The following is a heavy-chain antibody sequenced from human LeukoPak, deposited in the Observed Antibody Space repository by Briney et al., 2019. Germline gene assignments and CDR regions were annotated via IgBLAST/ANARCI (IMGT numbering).Heavy chain of an antibody. D-gene: IGHD2-15*01. CDR2: IYESGTT. CDR3: ARGAWATRLAS. V-gene: IGHV4-34*01. Sequence: ASETLSLTCAVYGESLNSYYWSWVRQRPGEGLEWMGEIYESGTTKYNPSLKSRVAISMVPSKQQFSLRLSSVTAADTAVYYCARGAWATRLASWGLGTPVIVSS. CDR1: GESLNSYY. J-gene: IGHJ4*02.